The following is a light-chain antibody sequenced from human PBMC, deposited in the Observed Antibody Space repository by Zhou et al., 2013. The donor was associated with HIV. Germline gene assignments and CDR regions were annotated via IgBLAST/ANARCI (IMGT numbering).Light chain of an antibody. CDR1: QSISHW. Sequence: DIQMTQSPATLSAFVGDRVAITCRASQSISHWLAWYQQKPGSAPKLLIYKGSTLESGVPSRFSGSGSGTEFTLVISSLQAEDVGTYYCQHYYTTPWTFGQGTNGGNQT. J-gene: IGKJ1*01. V-gene: IGKV1-5*03. CDR3: QHYYTTPWT. CDR2: KGS.